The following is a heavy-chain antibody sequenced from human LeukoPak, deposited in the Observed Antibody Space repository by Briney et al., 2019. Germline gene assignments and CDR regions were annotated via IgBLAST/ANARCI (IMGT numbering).Heavy chain of an antibody. D-gene: IGHD1-26*01. CDR3: AKVGVGATVTGGMDV. J-gene: IGHJ6*02. CDR2: ISGSGGST. Sequence: PGGSLRLSCAASGFTFSGSAMHWVRQAPGKGLEWVSAISGSGGSTYYADSVKGRFTISRDNSKNTLYLQMNSLRAEDTAVYYCAKVGVGATVTGGMDVWRQGTTVTVSS. CDR1: GFTFSGSA. V-gene: IGHV3-23*01.